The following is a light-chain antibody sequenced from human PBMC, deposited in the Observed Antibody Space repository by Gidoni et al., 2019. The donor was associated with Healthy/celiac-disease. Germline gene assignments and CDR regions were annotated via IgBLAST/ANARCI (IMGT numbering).Light chain of an antibody. CDR2: GAS. V-gene: IGKV3-15*01. CDR1: QSVSSN. CDR3: QQYNNWPL. J-gene: IGKJ4*01. Sequence: EIALTQSPATLSASPGERATLSCRASQSVSSNLAWYQQKPGQDPSLLIYGASTRATGIPARVSGGGSRTEFTLTISSLQSEDFAVYYCQQYNNWPLFGGGTKVEIK.